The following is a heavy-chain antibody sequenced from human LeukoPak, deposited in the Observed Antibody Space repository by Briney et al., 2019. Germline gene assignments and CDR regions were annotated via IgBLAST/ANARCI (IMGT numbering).Heavy chain of an antibody. CDR3: AREYSSGWYRYFDY. J-gene: IGHJ4*02. D-gene: IGHD6-19*01. Sequence: SQTLSLTCTVSGGSISSGGYYWSWIRQHPGKGLEWIGYIYYSGSTYYNPSLKSRVTISVDTSKNQFSLKLSSVTAADTAVYYCAREYSSGWYRYFDYWGQGTLVTVSS. CDR2: IYYSGST. CDR1: GGSISSGGYY. V-gene: IGHV4-31*03.